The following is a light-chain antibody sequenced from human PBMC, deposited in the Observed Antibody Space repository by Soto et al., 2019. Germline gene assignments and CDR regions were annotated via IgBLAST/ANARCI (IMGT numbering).Light chain of an antibody. CDR3: SSYTSISTYV. Sequence: QSVLTQPASVSGSPGQSITISCTGTSSDGGGYNFVSWYQQHPDKAPKLMIYDVTNRPSGVSNRFSGSKSGNTASLTISGRQAEDEADYYCSSYTSISTYVFGTGTKLTVL. CDR1: SSDGGGYNF. CDR2: DVT. J-gene: IGLJ1*01. V-gene: IGLV2-14*01.